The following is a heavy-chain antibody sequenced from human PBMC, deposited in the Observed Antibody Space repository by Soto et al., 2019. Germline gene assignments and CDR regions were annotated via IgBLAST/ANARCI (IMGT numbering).Heavy chain of an antibody. J-gene: IGHJ6*02. CDR2: INHSGNT. Sequence: QVQLQQWVAGLLKPSETLSLTCAVYVGSFRGYYWSWIRQPPGKGLEWIGEINHSGNTNYNSSLKSRVTISVDTSKNQFSLKLSSVTAADTAVYYCARYMGGMDVWGQGTTVTVSS. V-gene: IGHV4-34*01. D-gene: IGHD3-10*01. CDR1: VGSFRGYY. CDR3: ARYMGGMDV.